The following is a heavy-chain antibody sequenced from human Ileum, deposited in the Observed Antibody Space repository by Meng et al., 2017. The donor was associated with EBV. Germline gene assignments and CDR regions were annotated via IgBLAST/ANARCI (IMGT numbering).Heavy chain of an antibody. Sequence: ESGGGLVQRGGLLRLSCTAVGSTFSNSWIHWVRQVPGKGLEWVSRISTDGLSNSYAESVRGRFAISRDNAKNTVILEMDRLSAEDTAVYFCVRDPRAPCESVHCYVPWFDSWGQGTLVTVSS. J-gene: IGHJ5*01. V-gene: IGHV3-74*01. CDR1: GSTFSNSW. CDR2: ISTDGLSN. D-gene: IGHD3-10*02. CDR3: VRDPRAPCESVHCYVPWFDS.